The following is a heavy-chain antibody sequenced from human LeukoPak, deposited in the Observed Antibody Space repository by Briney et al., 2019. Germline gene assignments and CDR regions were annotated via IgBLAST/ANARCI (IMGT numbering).Heavy chain of an antibody. CDR3: ARSWGTSCCNFDY. J-gene: IGHJ4*02. V-gene: IGHV4-34*01. CDR2: INHSGST. Sequence: SETLSLTCAVYGGSFSGYYWSWIRQPPGKGLEWIGEINHSGSTNYNPSLKSRVTISVDTSKNQFSLKLSSVTAADTAVYYRARSWGTSCCNFDYWGQGTLVTVSS. CDR1: GGSFSGYY. D-gene: IGHD2-2*01.